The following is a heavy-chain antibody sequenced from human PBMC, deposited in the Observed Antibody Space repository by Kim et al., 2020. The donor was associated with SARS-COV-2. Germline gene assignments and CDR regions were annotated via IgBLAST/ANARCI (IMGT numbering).Heavy chain of an antibody. CDR3: ARVLLGSGWPQIDY. V-gene: IGHV4-34*01. D-gene: IGHD6-19*01. Sequence: NPSLKSRVTISVDTSKNQFALKLSSVTAADTAVYYCARVLLGSGWPQIDYWGQGTLVTVSS. J-gene: IGHJ4*02.